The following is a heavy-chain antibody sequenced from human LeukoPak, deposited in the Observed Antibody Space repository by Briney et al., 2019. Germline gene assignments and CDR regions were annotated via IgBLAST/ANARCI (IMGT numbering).Heavy chain of an antibody. CDR1: GGSLCGYY. CDR3: ARSEDCGSSSCYWFDP. Sequence: SETLYLTWAVYGGSLCGYYWSWIRQSPGKGLEWIGEINRGGITKYNPSLKSRVTISLGTSYNQFSLKLTSVTAADTAMYYCARSEDCGSSSCYWFDPWGQGTLVTVSS. CDR2: INRGGIT. V-gene: IGHV4-34*01. J-gene: IGHJ5*02. D-gene: IGHD2-2*01.